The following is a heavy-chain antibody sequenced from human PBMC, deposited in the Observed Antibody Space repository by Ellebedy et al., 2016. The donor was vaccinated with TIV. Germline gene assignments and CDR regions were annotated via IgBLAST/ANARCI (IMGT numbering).Heavy chain of an antibody. V-gene: IGHV4-31*11. Sequence: SETLSLXXAVYGGSFSGYYWSWIRQHPGKGLEWIGYIYYSGSTYYNPSLKSRVTISVDTSKNQFSLKLSSVTAADTAVYYCATVHAITGTYNWFNPWGQGTLVTVSS. CDR2: IYYSGST. D-gene: IGHD1-7*01. CDR1: GGSFSGYY. CDR3: ATVHAITGTYNWFNP. J-gene: IGHJ5*02.